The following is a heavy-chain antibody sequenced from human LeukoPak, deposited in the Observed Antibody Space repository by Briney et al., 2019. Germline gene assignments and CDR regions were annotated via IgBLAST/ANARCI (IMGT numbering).Heavy chain of an antibody. Sequence: SETLSLTCTVSHYSISNDYHWGCIRQPPGKGLEWIGNVYASGSTLYSPSLKSRVTKSVDTSEKQFSLKLSSVTAADTAVYYCARGSGYKYDFTGRERTKSRLDYWGQGTLVTVSS. CDR3: ARGSGYKYDFTGRERTKSRLDY. V-gene: IGHV4-38-2*02. J-gene: IGHJ4*02. D-gene: IGHD3/OR15-3a*01. CDR1: HYSISNDYH. CDR2: VYASGST.